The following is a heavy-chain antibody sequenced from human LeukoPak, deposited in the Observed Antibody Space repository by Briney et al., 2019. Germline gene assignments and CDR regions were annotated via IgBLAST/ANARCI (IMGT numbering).Heavy chain of an antibody. CDR2: IKGDGSST. CDR3: ASLGYCSGGSCYARRDY. CDR1: GFTFSNYW. V-gene: IGHV3-74*01. Sequence: GGSLRLSCAASGFTFSNYWMHWVRQTPGEGLVCVSLIKGDGSSTTYADSVKGRFTISRDNAKNSLYLQMNSLRAEDTALYYCASLGYCSGGSCYARRDYWGQGTLVTVSS. J-gene: IGHJ4*02. D-gene: IGHD2-15*01.